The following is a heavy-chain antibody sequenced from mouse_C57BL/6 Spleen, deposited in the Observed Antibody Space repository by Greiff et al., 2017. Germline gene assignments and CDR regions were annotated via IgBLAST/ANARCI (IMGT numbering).Heavy chain of an antibody. CDR2: ISYDGSN. J-gene: IGHJ3*01. CDR3: AREGETYDYDGAWFAY. Sequence: DVQLQESGPGLVKPSQSLSLTCSVTGYSITSGYYWNWIRQFPGNKLEWLGYISYDGSNNYNPPLKNRISIPRDTSQNQFFLKLNSVTTEDTATYYFAREGETYDYDGAWFAYWGQGTLVTVSA. D-gene: IGHD2-4*01. CDR1: GYSITSGYY. V-gene: IGHV3-6*01.